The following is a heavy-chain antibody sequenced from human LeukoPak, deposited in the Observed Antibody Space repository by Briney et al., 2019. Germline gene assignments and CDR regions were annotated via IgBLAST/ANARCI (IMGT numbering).Heavy chain of an antibody. CDR3: ARGIHGGSNWFDP. V-gene: IGHV3-21*01. Sequence: NPGGSLRLSCAASGFTFSSYSMNWVRQAPGKGLEWVSSISSSSSYIYYADSVKGRFTISRDNAKNSLYLQMNSLRAEDTAVYYCARGIHGGSNWFDPWGQGTLVTVSS. CDR2: ISSSSSYI. CDR1: GFTFSSYS. J-gene: IGHJ5*01. D-gene: IGHD4-23*01.